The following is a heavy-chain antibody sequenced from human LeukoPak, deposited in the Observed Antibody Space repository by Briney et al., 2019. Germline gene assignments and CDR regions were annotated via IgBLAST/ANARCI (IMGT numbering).Heavy chain of an antibody. J-gene: IGHJ4*02. Sequence: GGSLRLSCVASGFIFSKHWMHWVRQAPGKGLVWVSRLNLDGSTTSYADSVKGRFTISRDNAKNTLYLQINSLRVDDTGVYYCARESSGSYWGWGQGTLVTVSS. D-gene: IGHD3-10*01. V-gene: IGHV3-74*01. CDR1: GFIFSKHW. CDR2: LNLDGSTT. CDR3: ARESSGSYWG.